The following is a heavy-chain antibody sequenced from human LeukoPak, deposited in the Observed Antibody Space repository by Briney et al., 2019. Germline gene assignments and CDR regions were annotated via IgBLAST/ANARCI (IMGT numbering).Heavy chain of an antibody. V-gene: IGHV1-46*01. CDR3: ARGAVYGSGTPGWFDP. CDR2: INPSGGST. CDR1: GYTFTSYY. J-gene: IGHJ5*01. D-gene: IGHD3-10*01. Sequence: GASVKVSCKASGYTFTSYYMHWVRQAPGQGLEWMGIINPSGGSTSYAQKFQGRVTMTRDTSTSTVYMELSSLRSEDTAVYYCARGAVYGSGTPGWFDPWGQGTLVTVSS.